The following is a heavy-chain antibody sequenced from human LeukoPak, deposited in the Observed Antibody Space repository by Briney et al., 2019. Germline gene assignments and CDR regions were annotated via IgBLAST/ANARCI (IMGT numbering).Heavy chain of an antibody. D-gene: IGHD1-26*01. Sequence: PGRSLRLSCVVSGVDFSRAAMYWVRQAPGKGLEWVGVISKDGSITAYADSVKGRFTMSRDNAKNSLYLQMNSLRAEDTAVYYCARDRGGSYSAIDYWGQGTLVTVSS. CDR2: ISKDGSIT. J-gene: IGHJ4*02. CDR3: ARDRGGSYSAIDY. CDR1: GVDFSRAA. V-gene: IGHV3-30*04.